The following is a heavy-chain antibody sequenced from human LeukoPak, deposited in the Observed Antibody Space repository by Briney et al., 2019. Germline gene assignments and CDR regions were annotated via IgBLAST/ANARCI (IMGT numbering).Heavy chain of an antibody. D-gene: IGHD1-14*01. CDR2: IYYSGSN. CDR1: GGPTSNIY. CDR3: ARSPRGGTKTYFDY. Sequence: SQTLSLTRTLSGGPTSNIYSGCIREPPERGLERGGDIYYSGSNNYNPSLKRRVTISVDTSKNQFSLRLSSVTAADTAVYYSARSPRGGTKTYFDYWGQGTLVTVSP. V-gene: IGHV4-59*01. J-gene: IGHJ4*02.